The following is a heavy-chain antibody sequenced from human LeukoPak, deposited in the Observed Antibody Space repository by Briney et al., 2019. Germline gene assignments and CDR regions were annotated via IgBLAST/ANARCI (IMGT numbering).Heavy chain of an antibody. CDR2: ITSDGSNT. CDR1: GFSFSNVW. V-gene: IGHV3-74*01. D-gene: IGHD5-18*01. CDR3: VRGGRYGANDY. Sequence: GGSLRLSCAASGFSFSNVWMHWVRQAPGKGLEWVSRITSDGSNTIYADSVKGRFTISRDNAKNTVYLQMNSLRAEDTAVYYCVRGGRYGANDYWGQGTLVTVSS. J-gene: IGHJ4*02.